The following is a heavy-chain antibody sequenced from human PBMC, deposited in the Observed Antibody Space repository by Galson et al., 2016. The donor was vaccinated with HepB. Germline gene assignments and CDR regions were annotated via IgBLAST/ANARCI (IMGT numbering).Heavy chain of an antibody. CDR1: GFTFSNYA. V-gene: IGHV3-23*01. CDR3: AKPIPSPGTWNFAS. Sequence: SLRLSCAASGFTFSNYAMSWVRQAPGKGLEWVSSISGSGGSTYYADSVKGRYAISRDNSKNTLNLQMNSLRGEDTAVYYCAKPIPSPGTWNFASWGQGTLVSVSS. D-gene: IGHD2-2*01. CDR2: ISGSGGST. J-gene: IGHJ4*02.